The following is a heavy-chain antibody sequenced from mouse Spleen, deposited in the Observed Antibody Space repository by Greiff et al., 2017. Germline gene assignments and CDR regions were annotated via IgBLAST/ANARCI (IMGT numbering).Heavy chain of an antibody. Sequence: EVQLVESGGDLVKPGGSLKLSCAASGFNFSSYGMSWVRQTPDKRLEWVATISSGGSYTYYPARVKGRCTISRDNAKNTLYLQMSSLKSEDTAMYYCARDYYGSSDAMAYWGQGTSVTVSA. CDR2: ISSGGSYT. V-gene: IGHV5-6*01. J-gene: IGHJ4*01. CDR3: ARDYYGSSDAMAY. CDR1: GFNFSSYG. D-gene: IGHD1-1*01.